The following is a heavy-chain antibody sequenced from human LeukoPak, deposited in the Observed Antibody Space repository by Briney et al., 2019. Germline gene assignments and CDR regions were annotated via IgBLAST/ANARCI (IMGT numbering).Heavy chain of an antibody. J-gene: IGHJ1*01. CDR3: ASGGWNYVKGYFQY. CDR2: INHSGST. Sequence: SETLSLTCAVYGGSISGYYWSWIRQPPGKGLEWIGEINHSGSTNYNPSLKSRVTISVDTSKNQFSLKLTSVTAADTAVCYCASGGWNYVKGYFQYWGQGTLVTVSS. D-gene: IGHD1-7*01. CDR1: GGSISGYY. V-gene: IGHV4-34*01.